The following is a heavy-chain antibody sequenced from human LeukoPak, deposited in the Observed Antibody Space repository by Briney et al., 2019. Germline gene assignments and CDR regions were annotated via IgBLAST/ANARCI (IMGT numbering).Heavy chain of an antibody. D-gene: IGHD2-2*01. CDR3: AIGGLDCSSTSCFSYSHFDY. CDR1: GYTFTSYY. V-gene: IGHV1-46*01. CDR2: INPSGGST. J-gene: IGHJ4*02. Sequence: ASVKVSRKASGYTFTSYYMHWVRQAPGQGLEWMGIINPSGGSTSYAQKFQGRVTMTRDTSTSTVYMELSSLRSEDTAVYYCAIGGLDCSSTSCFSYSHFDYWGQGTLVTVSS.